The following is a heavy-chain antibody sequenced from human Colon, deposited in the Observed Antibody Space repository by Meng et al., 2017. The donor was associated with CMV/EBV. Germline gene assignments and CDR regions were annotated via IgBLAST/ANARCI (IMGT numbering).Heavy chain of an antibody. J-gene: IGHJ6*02. V-gene: IGHV1-18*01. D-gene: IGHD2-2*01. Sequence: ASVKVSCKASGYTFSDYTITWVRQAPGQGLEWMGWVSAKNGNTKYAERLQGRVTMTTDTSTRTAYMEMRSLRSDDTAVHYCARVVVVPSDYYTMDVWGQGTAVTVSS. CDR1: GYTFSDYT. CDR2: VSAKNGNT. CDR3: ARVVVVPSDYYTMDV.